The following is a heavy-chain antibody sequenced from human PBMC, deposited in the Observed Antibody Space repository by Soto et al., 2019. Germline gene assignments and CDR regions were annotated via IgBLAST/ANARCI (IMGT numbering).Heavy chain of an antibody. Sequence: SETLSLTCAVSGGSISSGGYSWSWIRQPPGKGLEWIGYIYHSGSTYYNPSLKSRVTISVDRSKNQFSLKLSSVTAADTAVYYCTSSYFTVTTMDYWGQGTLVTVSS. D-gene: IGHD4-17*01. CDR3: TSSYFTVTTMDY. J-gene: IGHJ4*02. CDR1: GGSISSGGYS. V-gene: IGHV4-30-2*01. CDR2: IYHSGST.